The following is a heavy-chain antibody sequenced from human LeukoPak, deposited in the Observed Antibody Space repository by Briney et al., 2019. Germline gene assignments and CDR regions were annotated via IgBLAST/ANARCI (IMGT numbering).Heavy chain of an antibody. J-gene: IGHJ4*02. CDR1: GFTFSSYG. V-gene: IGHV3-30*02. Sequence: GGSLRLSCAASGFTFSSYGMHWVRQAPGKGLEWVAFMRYDGSNKYYADSVKGRFTISRDNSKNTLYLQMNSLRAEDTAVYYCAKDGSSGYYADYWGQGTLVTVSS. D-gene: IGHD3-22*01. CDR2: MRYDGSNK. CDR3: AKDGSSGYYADY.